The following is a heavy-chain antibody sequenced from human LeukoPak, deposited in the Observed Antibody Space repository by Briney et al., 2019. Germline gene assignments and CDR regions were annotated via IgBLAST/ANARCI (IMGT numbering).Heavy chain of an antibody. J-gene: IGHJ4*02. D-gene: IGHD3-16*02. CDR3: ATGLASKLSVDY. V-gene: IGHV1-24*01. CDR1: GYTLTELS. CDR2: FDPEDGET. Sequence: ASVKVSCKVSGYTLTELSMHWVRQAPGKGLEWMGGFDPEDGETIYAQKFQGRVTMTEDTSTDTAYMELSSLRSEDTAVYYCATGLASKLSVDYWGQGTLVTVSS.